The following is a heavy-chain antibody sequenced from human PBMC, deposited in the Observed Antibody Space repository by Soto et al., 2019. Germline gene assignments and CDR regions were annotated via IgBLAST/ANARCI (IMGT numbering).Heavy chain of an antibody. J-gene: IGHJ3*02. D-gene: IGHD1-1*01. Sequence: PXVSLRLSCADSGFTFSTYALSGVRQAPGKGLEWVSAINERGGSTYYADSVKGRFTISRDNSKNTLYLQMKSLRAEDTALYYCAKDKSGTTAFDIWGQGTMVTVSS. V-gene: IGHV3-23*01. CDR2: INERGGST. CDR3: AKDKSGTTAFDI. CDR1: GFTFSTYA.